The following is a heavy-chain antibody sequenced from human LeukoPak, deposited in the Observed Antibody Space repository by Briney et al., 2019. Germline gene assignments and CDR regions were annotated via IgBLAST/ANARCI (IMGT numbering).Heavy chain of an antibody. J-gene: IGHJ4*02. CDR1: GGSFSGYY. CDR3: ARGAGRWSYPTDFEY. CDR2: INHSGST. V-gene: IGHV4-34*01. D-gene: IGHD1-26*01. Sequence: SETLSLTCAVYGGSFSGYYWSWIRQPPGKGLEWIGEINHSGSTNYNPSLKSRVTISVDTSKNQFSLKLSSVTAADTAVYYCARGAGRWSYPTDFEYLGQGTLVTVSS.